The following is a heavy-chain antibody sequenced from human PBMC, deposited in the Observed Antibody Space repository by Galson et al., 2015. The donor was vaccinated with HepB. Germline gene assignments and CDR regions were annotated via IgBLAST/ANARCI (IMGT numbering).Heavy chain of an antibody. J-gene: IGHJ6*02. D-gene: IGHD3-3*01. CDR2: IKSKTDGGTT. Sequence: SLRLSCAASGFTFSNAWMSWVRQAPGKGLEWVGRIKSKTDGGTTDYAAPVKGRFTISRDDSKNTLYLQMNSLKTEDTAVYYCTTDRYDFWSASMDVWGQGTTVTVSS. CDR3: TTDRYDFWSASMDV. CDR1: GFTFSNAW. V-gene: IGHV3-15*01.